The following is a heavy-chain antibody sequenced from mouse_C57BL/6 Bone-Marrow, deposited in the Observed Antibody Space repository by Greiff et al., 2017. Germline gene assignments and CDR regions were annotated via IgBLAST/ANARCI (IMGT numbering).Heavy chain of an antibody. CDR1: GYTFTSYG. V-gene: IGHV1-81*01. CDR2: ISPRSGNT. CDR3: ARDLIYYDYDGYFDV. Sequence: QVQLQQSGAELARPGASVKLSCKASGYTFTSYGISWVKQRTGQGLEWIGEISPRSGNTYYNEKFKGKATLTADKSSSTAYMELRSLTSEDSAVYFCARDLIYYDYDGYFDVWGTGTTVTVSS. D-gene: IGHD2-4*01. J-gene: IGHJ1*03.